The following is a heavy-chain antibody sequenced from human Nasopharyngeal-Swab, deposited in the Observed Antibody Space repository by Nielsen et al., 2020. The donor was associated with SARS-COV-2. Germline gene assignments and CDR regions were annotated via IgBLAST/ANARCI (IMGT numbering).Heavy chain of an antibody. CDR2: ISSSSSYI. D-gene: IGHD6-13*01. CDR3: ARAGIAGDNWFDP. J-gene: IGHJ5*02. V-gene: IGHV3-21*01. Sequence: GGSLRLSCAAPGFTFSSYSMNWVRQAPGKGLEWVSSISSSSSYIYYADSVKGRFTISRDNAKNSLYLQMNSLRAEDTAVYYCARAGIAGDNWFDPWGQGTLVTVSS. CDR1: GFTFSSYS.